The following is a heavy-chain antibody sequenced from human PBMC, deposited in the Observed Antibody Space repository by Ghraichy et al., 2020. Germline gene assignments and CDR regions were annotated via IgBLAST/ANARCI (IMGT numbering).Heavy chain of an antibody. Sequence: SGPTLVKPTQTLTLTCTFSGFSLSTSGMCVSWIRQPPGKALEWLARIDWDNDKYYSTSLKTRLTISKDTSKNQVVLTMTNMDPVDTATYYCARSPIVEAIYYFDYWGQGTLVTVSS. CDR2: IDWDNDK. D-gene: IGHD1-26*01. V-gene: IGHV2-70*11. J-gene: IGHJ4*02. CDR1: GFSLSTSGMC. CDR3: ARSPIVEAIYYFDY.